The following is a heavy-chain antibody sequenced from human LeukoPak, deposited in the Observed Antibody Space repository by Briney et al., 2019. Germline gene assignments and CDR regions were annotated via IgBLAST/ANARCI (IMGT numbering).Heavy chain of an antibody. CDR1: GFTFSSYS. Sequence: PGGSLRLSCAASGFTFSSYSMNWVRQASGKGLEWVSYISSSSSNIDYADSVKGRFTISRDNAKNSLYLQMNSLRAEDTAVYFCERAGRFGESFRDYYYYIDVWGKGTTVTVSS. V-gene: IGHV3-48*01. D-gene: IGHD3-10*01. J-gene: IGHJ6*03. CDR2: ISSSSSNI. CDR3: ERAGRFGESFRDYYYYIDV.